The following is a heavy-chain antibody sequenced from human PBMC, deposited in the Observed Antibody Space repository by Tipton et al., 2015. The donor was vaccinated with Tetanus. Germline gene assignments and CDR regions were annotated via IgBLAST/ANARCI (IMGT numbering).Heavy chain of an antibody. J-gene: IGHJ4*02. V-gene: IGHV3-9*02. CDR3: ARDSTHRRDGYNDFDY. CDR1: GFTSDDYA. Sequence: SLRLSCIASGFTSDDYAMHWVRQAPGKGLEWVAGISWNSAQIVYADSVRGRFTISRDNAKNSLYLQMNSLRDEDTAVYYCARDSTHRRDGYNDFDYWGQGTLVTVSS. CDR2: ISWNSAQI. D-gene: IGHD5-24*01.